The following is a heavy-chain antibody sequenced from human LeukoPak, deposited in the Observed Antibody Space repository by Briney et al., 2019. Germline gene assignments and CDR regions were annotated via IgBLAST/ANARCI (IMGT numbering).Heavy chain of an antibody. CDR3: ARDELNYYDSSGYDFDY. V-gene: IGHV3-23*01. J-gene: IGHJ4*02. D-gene: IGHD3-22*01. CDR2: ISGSGGST. Sequence: GGSLRLSCAASGFTFSSYAMSWVRQAPGKGLEWVSAISGSGGSTYYADSAKGRFTISRDNSKNTLYLQMNSLRAEDTAVYYCARDELNYYDSSGYDFDYWGQGTLVTVSS. CDR1: GFTFSSYA.